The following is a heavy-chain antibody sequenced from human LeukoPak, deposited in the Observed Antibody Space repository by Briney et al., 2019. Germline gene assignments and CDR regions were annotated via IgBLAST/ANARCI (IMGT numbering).Heavy chain of an antibody. D-gene: IGHD3-22*01. V-gene: IGHV3-11*01. J-gene: IGHJ4*02. CDR1: GFTFSDYY. CDR3: ARDRSSGYYYGRDY. CDR2: ISSSGSTI. Sequence: GGSLRLSCAASGFTFSDYYMSWIRQAPGKGLEWVSYISSSGSTIYYADSVKGRFTISRDNAENSLYLQMNSLRAEDTAVYYCARDRSSGYYYGRDYWGQGTLVTVSS.